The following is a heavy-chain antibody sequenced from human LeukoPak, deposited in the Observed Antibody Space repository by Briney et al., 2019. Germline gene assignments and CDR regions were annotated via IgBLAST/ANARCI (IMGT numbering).Heavy chain of an antibody. J-gene: IGHJ6*02. CDR2: IYSGGST. Sequence: GGSLRLSCAASGFTVSSNYMSWVRQAPGKGLEWVSVIYSGGSTYYADSVKGRFTISRDNSKNTLYLQMNSLRAEDTAVYYCAGSSRSSSWPYYYYYYGMDVWGQGTTVTVSS. CDR1: GFTVSSNY. CDR3: AGSSRSSSWPYYYYYYGMDV. D-gene: IGHD6-13*01. V-gene: IGHV3-53*01.